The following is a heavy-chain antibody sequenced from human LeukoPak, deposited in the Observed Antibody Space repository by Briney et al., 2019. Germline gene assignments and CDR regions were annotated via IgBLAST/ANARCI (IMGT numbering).Heavy chain of an antibody. J-gene: IGHJ4*02. Sequence: SETLSLTCTVSGGSISSYYWSWIRQPTGKGLEWIGRIYTSGSTNYNPSLKSRVTMSVDTSKNQFSLKLSSVTAADTAVYYCVASGGDYSYGFRFDYWGQGTLVTVSS. CDR2: IYTSGST. D-gene: IGHD5-18*01. CDR3: VASGGDYSYGFRFDY. V-gene: IGHV4-4*07. CDR1: GGSISSYY.